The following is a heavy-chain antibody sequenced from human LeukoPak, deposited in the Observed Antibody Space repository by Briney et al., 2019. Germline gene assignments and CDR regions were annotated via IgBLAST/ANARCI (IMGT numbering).Heavy chain of an antibody. CDR3: ARYYDILTGYFRWFDP. Sequence: SETLSLTCTVSGGSISSYYWSWIRQPPGKGLEWIGYIYYSGSTNYNPSLKSRVTISVDTSKNQFSLKLSSVTAADTAVYCCARYYDILTGYFRWFDPWGQGTLVTVSS. J-gene: IGHJ5*02. CDR2: IYYSGST. V-gene: IGHV4-59*01. CDR1: GGSISSYY. D-gene: IGHD3-9*01.